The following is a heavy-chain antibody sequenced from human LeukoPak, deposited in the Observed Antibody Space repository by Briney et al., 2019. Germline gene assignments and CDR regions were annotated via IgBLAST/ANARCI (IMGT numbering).Heavy chain of an antibody. D-gene: IGHD2-2*01. CDR2: ISDSGSRT. CDR3: TTGAAPRYCSSTSCSGAQSYFDY. CDR1: GFTLSNNA. J-gene: IGHJ4*02. Sequence: GGSLRLSCAASGFTLSNNAVSWVRQAPGKGLEWVSIISDSGSRTYYADSVKGRFTISRDNSKNMLYLQMNSLKTEDTAVYYCTTGAAPRYCSSTSCSGAQSYFDYWGQGTLVTVSS. V-gene: IGHV3-23*01.